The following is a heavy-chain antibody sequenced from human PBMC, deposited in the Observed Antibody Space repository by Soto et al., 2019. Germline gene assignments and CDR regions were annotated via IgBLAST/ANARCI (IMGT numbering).Heavy chain of an antibody. V-gene: IGHV1-69*13. J-gene: IGHJ4*02. CDR3: ASSFYYYDSSGYELDY. D-gene: IGHD3-22*01. CDR2: IIPIFGTA. CDR1: GGTFISYA. Sequence: SVKVSCKASGGTFISYAISWVRQAPGQGLEWMGGIIPIFGTANYAQKFQGRVTITADESTSTAYMELSSLRSEDTAVYYCASSFYYYDSSGYELDYWGQGTLVTVSS.